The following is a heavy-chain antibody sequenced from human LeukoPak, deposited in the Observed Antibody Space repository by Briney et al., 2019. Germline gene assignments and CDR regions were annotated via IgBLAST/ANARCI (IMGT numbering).Heavy chain of an antibody. CDR2: INHSGST. Sequence: SETLSLTCAVYGGSFSGYYWSWIRQPPGKGLEWIGEINHSGSTNYNPSLKSRVTISVDTSKNQFSLKLRSVTAADTAVYYCARKDIVVVVAATQPTRALDYWGQGTLVTVSS. D-gene: IGHD2-15*01. CDR3: ARKDIVVVVAATQPTRALDY. V-gene: IGHV4-34*01. CDR1: GGSFSGYY. J-gene: IGHJ4*02.